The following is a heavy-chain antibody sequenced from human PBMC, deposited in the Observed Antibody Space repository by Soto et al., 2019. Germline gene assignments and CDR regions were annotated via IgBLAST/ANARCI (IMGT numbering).Heavy chain of an antibody. V-gene: IGHV5-51*01. J-gene: IGHJ5*02. CDR3: ARQSGYQLLGFGP. Sequence: PVGSVKISCKGSGYNFTSDWIGWVRQMPGKGLEWMGIIYPGDSDTRYSPSFQGQVTISAAKSISTAYLQWSSLRASDTAMYYCARQSGYQLLGFGPWGQGTLVTVSS. D-gene: IGHD2-2*01. CDR1: GYNFTSDW. CDR2: IYPGDSDT.